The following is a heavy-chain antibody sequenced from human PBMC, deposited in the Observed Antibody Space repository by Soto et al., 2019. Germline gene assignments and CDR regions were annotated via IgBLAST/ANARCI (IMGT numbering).Heavy chain of an antibody. D-gene: IGHD6-13*01. Sequence: PSETVSLTCTVSGGCISNFYWSWIRQPPGKGLEWIGYVYHTGSTSYNPSLKRRVTISVDTSKNQFSLKLSSVTAADTAVYYCARGRAAGPNDYWGQGTLVTVSS. CDR2: VYHTGST. J-gene: IGHJ4*02. CDR1: GGCISNFY. CDR3: ARGRAAGPNDY. V-gene: IGHV4-59*01.